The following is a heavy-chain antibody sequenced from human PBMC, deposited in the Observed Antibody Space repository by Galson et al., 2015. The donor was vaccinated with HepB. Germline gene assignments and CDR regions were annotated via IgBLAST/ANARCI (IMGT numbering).Heavy chain of an antibody. D-gene: IGHD5-12*01. CDR3: ARPVWAYSGYDSGAYYYGMDV. J-gene: IGHJ6*02. Sequence: QSGAEVKKPGESLKISCKGSGYSFTSYWIGWVRQMPGKGLEWMGIIYPGDSDTRYSPSFQGQVTISADKSISTAYLQWSSLKASDTAMYYCARPVWAYSGYDSGAYYYGMDVWGQGTTVTVSS. V-gene: IGHV5-51*01. CDR2: IYPGDSDT. CDR1: GYSFTSYW.